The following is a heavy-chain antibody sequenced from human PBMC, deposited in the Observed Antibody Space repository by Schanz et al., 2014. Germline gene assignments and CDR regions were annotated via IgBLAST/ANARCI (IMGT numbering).Heavy chain of an antibody. V-gene: IGHV3-23*04. CDR3: AKRFHCSGSHPFDY. CDR1: GFTFSSYW. CDR2: IDGRGITT. Sequence: EVQLVESGGGLVQPGGSLRLSCAASGFTFSSYWMSWVRQAPGKGMEWVAIIDGRGITTFYADSVKGRFTISRDNAKNTVYLQMNSLRDDDTAVYYCAKRFHCSGSHPFDYWGQGTLVTVSS. D-gene: IGHD3-10*02. J-gene: IGHJ4*02.